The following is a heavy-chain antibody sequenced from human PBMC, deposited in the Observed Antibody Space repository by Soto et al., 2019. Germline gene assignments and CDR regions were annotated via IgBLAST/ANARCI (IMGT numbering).Heavy chain of an antibody. J-gene: IGHJ4*02. CDR2: IYYSGST. V-gene: IGHV4-30-4*01. D-gene: IGHD2-15*01. Sequence: SETLSLTCTVSGGSIISGDYYWSWIRQPPGKGLEWIGYIYYSGSTYYNPSLKSRVTISVDTSKNQFSLKLSSVTAADTAVYYCARVLGYCSGGSCYLFDDWGQGTLVTVSS. CDR3: ARVLGYCSGGSCYLFDD. CDR1: GGSIISGDYY.